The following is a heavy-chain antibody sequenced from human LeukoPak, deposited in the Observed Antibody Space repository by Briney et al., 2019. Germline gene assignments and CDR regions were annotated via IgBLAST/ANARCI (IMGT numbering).Heavy chain of an antibody. CDR2: MNPNSGNT. V-gene: IGHV1-8*02. CDR1: GGTFSSYA. J-gene: IGHJ1*01. Sequence: ASVKVSCKASGGTFSSYAISWVRQAPGQGLEWMGWMNPNSGNTGYAQKFQGRVTMTEDTSTDTAYMELSSLRSEDTAVYYCAIPQKHYYDSSGYSVPFQHWGQGTLVTVSS. D-gene: IGHD3-22*01. CDR3: AIPQKHYYDSSGYSVPFQH.